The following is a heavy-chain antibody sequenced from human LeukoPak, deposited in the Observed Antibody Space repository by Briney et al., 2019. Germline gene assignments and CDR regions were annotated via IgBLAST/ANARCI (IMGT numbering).Heavy chain of an antibody. CDR1: GFTFSTYW. CDR2: INSDEGRT. Sequence: HSGGSLRLSCAASGFTFSTYWMHWVRQVPGKGLVWVSRINSDEGRTNHADSVKGRFTISRDNAKNTLYLHMNSLRAEDTAVYYCTANFNYWGQGTLVTVSS. J-gene: IGHJ4*02. V-gene: IGHV3-74*01. CDR3: TANFNY.